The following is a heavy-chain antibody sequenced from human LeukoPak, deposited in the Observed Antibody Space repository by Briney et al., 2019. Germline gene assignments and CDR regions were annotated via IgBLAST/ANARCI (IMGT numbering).Heavy chain of an antibody. CDR2: IYYSGST. CDR3: ARLYYYDSSGYYSYAFDI. CDR1: GGSISSGDYY. D-gene: IGHD3-22*01. V-gene: IGHV4-30-4*01. Sequence: PSETLSLTCTVSGGSISSGDYYWSWIRQPPGKGLEWIGYIYYSGSTYYNPSLKSRVTISVDTSKNQFSLKLSSVTAADTAVYYCARLYYYDSSGYYSYAFDIWGQGTMVTVSS. J-gene: IGHJ3*02.